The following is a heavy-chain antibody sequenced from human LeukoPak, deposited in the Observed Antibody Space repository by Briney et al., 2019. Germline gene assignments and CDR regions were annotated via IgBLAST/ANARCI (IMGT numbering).Heavy chain of an antibody. Sequence: PSETLSLTCTVSGGSISSYYWSWIRQPPGKGLEWIGYIYYSGSTNYNPSLKSRVTISVDTSKNQSSLKLSSVTAADTAVYYCARHVSRYGGLADYWGQGTLVTVSS. CDR2: IYYSGST. D-gene: IGHD4-17*01. V-gene: IGHV4-59*08. CDR1: GGSISSYY. CDR3: ARHVSRYGGLADY. J-gene: IGHJ4*02.